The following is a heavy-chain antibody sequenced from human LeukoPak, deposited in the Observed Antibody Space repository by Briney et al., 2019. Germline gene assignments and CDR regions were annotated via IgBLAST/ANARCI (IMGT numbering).Heavy chain of an antibody. CDR1: GYTFTSYD. Sequence: ASVKVSCKASGYTFTSYDINWVRQATGQGLEWMGWMNPNSGNTGYAQKFQGRVTITRNTSISTAYMELSSLRSEDTAVYYCARGYRFTPPPWVGGNNWFDPWGQGTLVTVSS. CDR3: ARGYRFTPPPWVGGNNWFDP. V-gene: IGHV1-8*03. D-gene: IGHD3-16*01. J-gene: IGHJ5*02. CDR2: MNPNSGNT.